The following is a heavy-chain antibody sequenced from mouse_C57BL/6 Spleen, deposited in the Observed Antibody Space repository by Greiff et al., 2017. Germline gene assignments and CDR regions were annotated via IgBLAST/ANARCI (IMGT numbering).Heavy chain of an antibody. V-gene: IGHV1-82*01. J-gene: IGHJ1*03. Sequence: LVESGPELVQPGASVKISCKASGYAFSSSWMNWVKQRPGKGLEWIGRIYPGDGDANYNGKFTGQATLTADKSSSTAYMQLSSLTSEDSAVYFCARFITTPHWYFDVWGTGTTVTVSS. CDR2: IYPGDGDA. CDR3: ARFITTPHWYFDV. CDR1: GYAFSSSW. D-gene: IGHD1-1*01.